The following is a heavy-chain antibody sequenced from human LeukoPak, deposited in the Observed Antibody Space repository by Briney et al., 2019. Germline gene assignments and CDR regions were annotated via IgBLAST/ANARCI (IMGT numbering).Heavy chain of an antibody. Sequence: PVRAPRHSSAAPGFTSCSSITQWVRPAPHKRLERVAVIWYDGSNKYYADSVKGRFTISRDNSKNTLYLQMNSLRAEDTAVYYCARGGLRYFDWFDYWGQGTLVTVSS. J-gene: IGHJ4*02. CDR3: ARGGLRYFDWFDY. CDR2: IWYDGSNK. CDR1: GFTSCSSI. D-gene: IGHD3-9*01. V-gene: IGHV3-33*01.